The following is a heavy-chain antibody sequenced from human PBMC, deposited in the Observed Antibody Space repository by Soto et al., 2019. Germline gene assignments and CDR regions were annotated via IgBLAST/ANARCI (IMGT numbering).Heavy chain of an antibody. D-gene: IGHD3-22*01. CDR1: GYSFTSYW. J-gene: IGHJ3*02. V-gene: IGHV5-51*01. CDR2: IYPGDSDT. Sequence: GESLKISCKGSGYSFTSYWIGWVRQMPGKGLEWMGIIYPGDSDTRYSPSFQGQVTISADKSISTAYLQWSSLKASDTAMYYCASLYDSSGYYYRDDAFDIWGQGTMVTVSS. CDR3: ASLYDSSGYYYRDDAFDI.